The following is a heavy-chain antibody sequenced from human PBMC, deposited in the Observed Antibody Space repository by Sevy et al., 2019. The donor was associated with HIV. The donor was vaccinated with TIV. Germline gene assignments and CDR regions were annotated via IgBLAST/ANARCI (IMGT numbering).Heavy chain of an antibody. CDR3: ARDRGYFDY. CDR2: ISYDGSNK. V-gene: IGHV3-30*03. CDR1: GFTFSTYG. Sequence: GGSLRLSCAASGFTFSTYGMHWVRQAPGKGLEWVALISYDGSNKYYADSVKGRFTISRDNSKNTLYLQMNSLRAEDTAVYYCARDRGYFDYWGQGTLVTVSS. J-gene: IGHJ4*02.